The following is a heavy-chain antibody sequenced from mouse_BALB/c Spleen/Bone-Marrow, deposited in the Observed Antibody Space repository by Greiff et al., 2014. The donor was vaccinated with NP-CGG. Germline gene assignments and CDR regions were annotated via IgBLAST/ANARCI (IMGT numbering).Heavy chain of an antibody. Sequence: VKLMESGPGLVAPSQSLSITCTVSGFSLTSYGVHWVRQPPGKGLEWLGAIWAGGSTNYNSALMSKLSISKDNSKSQVFLKMNSLQTDDTAMYYCARPTPRYLAMDYWGQGTSVTVSS. CDR2: IWAGGST. CDR1: GFSLTSYG. J-gene: IGHJ4*01. V-gene: IGHV2-9*02. CDR3: ARPTPRYLAMDY. D-gene: IGHD6-1*01.